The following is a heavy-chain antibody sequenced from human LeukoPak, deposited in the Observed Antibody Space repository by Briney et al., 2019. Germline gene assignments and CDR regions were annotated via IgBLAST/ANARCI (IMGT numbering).Heavy chain of an antibody. V-gene: IGHV1-18*01. CDR1: GYTFTSYA. CDR2: IYKGNT. J-gene: IGHJ5*02. Sequence: ASVKVSCKXSGYTFTSYAISWVRQAPGQGLEWMGWIYKGNTNYAQKVQDRVTMTTDTSTSTAYMELRSLGSDDTAMYYCARGCSGSYCSPWGQGTLVTVSS. D-gene: IGHD2-15*01. CDR3: ARGCSGSYCSP.